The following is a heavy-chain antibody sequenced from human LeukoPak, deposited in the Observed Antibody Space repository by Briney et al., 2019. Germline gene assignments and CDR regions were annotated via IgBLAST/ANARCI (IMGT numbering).Heavy chain of an antibody. CDR2: ISSRSGTI. CDR1: GFTFSAYN. V-gene: IGHV3-48*01. CDR3: ARDRHVPGLYYYYMDV. D-gene: IGHD2-2*01. J-gene: IGHJ6*03. Sequence: GGSLRPSCAGSGFTFSAYNMNWVRQAPGKGLESISYISSRSGTIFYADSVKGRFTISRDNAKNSPYLQMNSLTPEATPVYFFARDRHVPGLYYYYMDVWSKGSTVTVPS.